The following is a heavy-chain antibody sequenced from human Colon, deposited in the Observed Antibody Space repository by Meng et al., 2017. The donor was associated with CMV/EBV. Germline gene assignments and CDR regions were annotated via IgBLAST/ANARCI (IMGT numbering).Heavy chain of an antibody. D-gene: IGHD1-26*01. J-gene: IGHJ4*02. Sequence: GESLKISCAASGFTFSSYWMSWVRQAPGKGLEWVANINQDGGEKYYVGSVRDRFTISRDNAKNSLYLQMNSLRAEDTAVYYCARRGIGRDYWGQGTLVTVSS. CDR2: INQDGGEK. CDR3: ARRGIGRDY. CDR1: GFTFSSYW. V-gene: IGHV3-7*01.